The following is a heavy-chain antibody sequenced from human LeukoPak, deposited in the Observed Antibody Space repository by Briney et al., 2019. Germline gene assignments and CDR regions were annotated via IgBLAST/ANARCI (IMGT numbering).Heavy chain of an antibody. V-gene: IGHV3-15*01. Sequence: GGSLRLSCGASGFTFSNAWMSWVRQAPGKGLEWVGRIKSKTDGGTTDYAAPVKGRFTISRDDSKNTLYPQMNSLKTEDTAVYYCTSYSSSCFDYWGQGTLVTVSS. CDR2: IKSKTDGGTT. CDR3: TSYSSSCFDY. D-gene: IGHD6-13*01. CDR1: GFTFSNAW. J-gene: IGHJ4*02.